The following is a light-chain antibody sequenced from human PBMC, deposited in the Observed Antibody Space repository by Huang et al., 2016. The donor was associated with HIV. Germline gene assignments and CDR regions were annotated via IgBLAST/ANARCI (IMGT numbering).Light chain of an antibody. CDR2: GAS. CDR1: QGISNY. Sequence: DIQMTQSPSSLSASLGDTVTMTCRASQGISNYVAWFQQKPGKAPKSLIYGASSLQGGVPSRFSGSGSATDYTITISTLQAEDLATYYCQQYSSYPITFGQGTRLEIK. CDR3: QQYSSYPIT. V-gene: IGKV1-16*01. J-gene: IGKJ5*01.